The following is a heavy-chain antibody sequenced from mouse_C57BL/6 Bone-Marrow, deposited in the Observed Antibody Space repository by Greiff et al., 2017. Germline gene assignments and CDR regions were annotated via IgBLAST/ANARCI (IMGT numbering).Heavy chain of an antibody. V-gene: IGHV1-62-2*01. CDR1: GFTFTGYT. CDR2: FYPGCGSI. Sequence: VQLQQSGAELVKPGASVKLSCKASGFTFTGYTIHWVKQRSGQGLEWIGWFYPGCGSIKYTEKFKDKATLSADKSYSTVYMELCSLTSEDSAVSFCARDEGGAGYYFDYWGQGTTLTVSA. CDR3: ARDEGGAGYYFDY. J-gene: IGHJ2*01. D-gene: IGHD3-3*01.